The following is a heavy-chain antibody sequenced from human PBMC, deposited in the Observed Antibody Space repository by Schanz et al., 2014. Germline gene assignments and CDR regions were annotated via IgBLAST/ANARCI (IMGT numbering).Heavy chain of an antibody. Sequence: DVQLVDSGGGLVQPGGSLRLSCAASGFTVSNSYIHWVRQAPGKGLEWVSTIYSSGSTYYADSVRGRFTISRDNSMNTVYLQMNSLRSDDAAVYYCARAQGVIRSYYGVDVWGQGTTXTVSS. CDR1: GFTVSNSY. CDR3: ARAQGVIRSYYGVDV. D-gene: IGHD3-10*01. J-gene: IGHJ6*02. V-gene: IGHV3-53*04. CDR2: IYSSGST.